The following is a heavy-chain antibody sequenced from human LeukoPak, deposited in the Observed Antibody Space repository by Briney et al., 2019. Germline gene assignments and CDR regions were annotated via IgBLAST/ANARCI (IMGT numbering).Heavy chain of an antibody. V-gene: IGHV4-59*08. D-gene: IGHD2-8*02. CDR1: GGSISSYY. J-gene: IGHJ4*02. CDR2: ISDIGSI. Sequence: SETLSLPCTLSGGSISSYYGSWIRQPPGKGLEWIAYISDIGSINYNPSLKSRVTISLDTSKNQLSLKLSSVTAADTAVYYCAGHHPRNTVDFWGQGTLVTVSS. CDR3: AGHHPRNTVDF.